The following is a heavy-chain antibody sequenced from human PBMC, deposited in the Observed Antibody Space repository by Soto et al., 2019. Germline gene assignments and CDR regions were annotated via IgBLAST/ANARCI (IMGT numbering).Heavy chain of an antibody. V-gene: IGHV1-46*03. Sequence: QVQLVQSGAEVKKPGASVKVSCKASGYTLTNFYIHWVRQAPGQGLEWMGIINPNGGSTNYAHNFPGRLTITRETSTSTVYMDLSSLRSEDTAVYYCARGLGSGDYWGRGTLVTVSS. J-gene: IGHJ4*02. CDR2: INPNGGST. D-gene: IGHD6-25*01. CDR1: GYTLTNFY. CDR3: ARGLGSGDY.